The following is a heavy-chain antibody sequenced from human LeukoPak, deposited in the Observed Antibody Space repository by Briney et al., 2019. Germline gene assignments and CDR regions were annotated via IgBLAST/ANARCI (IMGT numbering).Heavy chain of an antibody. D-gene: IGHD3-22*01. Sequence: GSLRLSCAASGFMFSSYWMSWVRQPPGKGLEWIVEIYHSGSTNYNPSLKSRVTISIDTSHNQFSLRLSSVTAADTAVYYCARFSNYYDSSVHYLDYWGQGTLVSVSS. CDR3: ARFSNYYDSSVHYLDY. V-gene: IGHV4-4*02. J-gene: IGHJ4*02. CDR1: GFMFSSYW. CDR2: IYHSGST.